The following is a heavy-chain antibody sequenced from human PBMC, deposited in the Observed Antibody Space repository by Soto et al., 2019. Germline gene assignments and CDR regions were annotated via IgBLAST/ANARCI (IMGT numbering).Heavy chain of an antibody. J-gene: IGHJ6*02. Sequence: TVSGGSISSGGYYWSWIRQHPGKGLEWIGYIYYSGSTYYNPSLKSRVTISVDTSKNQFSLKLSSVTAADTAVYYCARDAHYDFWSGLRRALYGMDVWGQGTTVTVSS. CDR1: GGSISSGGYY. D-gene: IGHD3-3*01. V-gene: IGHV4-31*03. CDR3: ARDAHYDFWSGLRRALYGMDV. CDR2: IYYSGST.